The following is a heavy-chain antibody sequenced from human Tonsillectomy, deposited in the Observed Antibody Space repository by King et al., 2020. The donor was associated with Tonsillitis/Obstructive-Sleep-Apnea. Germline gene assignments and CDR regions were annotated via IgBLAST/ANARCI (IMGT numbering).Heavy chain of an antibody. Sequence: EVQLVESGGGLVKPGGSLRLSCAASGFTFSNAWMNWVRQAPGKGLEWVGRIKSKIDGGTTDYTAPVKGRFTISRDDSKNTLYLQMNSLKTEDTAVYYCITATSYDSSGWDYWGQGTLVTVSS. CDR3: ITATSYDSSGWDY. D-gene: IGHD3-22*01. V-gene: IGHV3-15*07. J-gene: IGHJ4*02. CDR1: GFTFSNAW. CDR2: IKSKIDGGTT.